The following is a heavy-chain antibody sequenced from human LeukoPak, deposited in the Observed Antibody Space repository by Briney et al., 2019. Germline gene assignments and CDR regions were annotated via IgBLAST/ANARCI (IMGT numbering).Heavy chain of an antibody. D-gene: IGHD4-17*01. V-gene: IGHV3-74*01. Sequence: GGSLRLSCAASGFTFSNDRMHWVRQAPGKGLMWVSRINSDGSSTTYADSVKGRFTISRDNAKNTLYLQMNSLRAEDTAVYYCARGGDYVWFDPWGQGTLVTVSS. CDR1: GFTFSNDR. J-gene: IGHJ5*02. CDR3: ARGGDYVWFDP. CDR2: INSDGSST.